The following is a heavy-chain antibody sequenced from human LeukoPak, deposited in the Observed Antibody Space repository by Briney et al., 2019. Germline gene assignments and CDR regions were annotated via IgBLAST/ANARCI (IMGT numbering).Heavy chain of an antibody. CDR2: IYSGGST. Sequence: GGSLRLSCAASGFTVSSNYMSWVRQAPGKGLEWVSVIYSGGSTYYADSVKGRFTISRDNSKNTPYLQMNSLRAEDTAVYYCARGAQYYDFWSGYYGDYYYGMDVWGQGTTVTVSS. J-gene: IGHJ6*02. D-gene: IGHD3-3*01. CDR1: GFTVSSNY. CDR3: ARGAQYYDFWSGYYGDYYYGMDV. V-gene: IGHV3-53*01.